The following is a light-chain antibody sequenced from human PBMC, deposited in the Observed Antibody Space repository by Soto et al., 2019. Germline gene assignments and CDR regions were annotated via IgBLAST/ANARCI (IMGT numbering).Light chain of an antibody. V-gene: IGKV1-5*01. J-gene: IGKJ3*01. CDR1: QSISSW. CDR3: QQYNSYSFT. CDR2: DAS. Sequence: IQMTQSPSTLSASVGDRVTITCRARQSISSWWAWYQQKPGKAPKLLIYDASSLESGVPSRFSGSGSGTEFTLTISSLQPDDFATYYCQQYNSYSFTFGPGTKVDI.